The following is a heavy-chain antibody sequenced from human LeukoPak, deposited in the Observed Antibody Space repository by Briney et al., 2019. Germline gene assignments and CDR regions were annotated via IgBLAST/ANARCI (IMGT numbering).Heavy chain of an antibody. CDR1: GYTFTSYG. D-gene: IGHD2-2*01. V-gene: IGHV1-18*01. J-gene: IGHJ4*02. CDR2: ISAYYGNT. Sequence: ASVKVSCKASGYTFTSYGISWVRQAPGQGLEWMGWISAYYGNTNYAQKLQGRVTMTTDTSTSTAYMELRSLRSDDTAVYYCAIEGQLRHRPGTFDYCGQGTLVTVSA. CDR3: AIEGQLRHRPGTFDY.